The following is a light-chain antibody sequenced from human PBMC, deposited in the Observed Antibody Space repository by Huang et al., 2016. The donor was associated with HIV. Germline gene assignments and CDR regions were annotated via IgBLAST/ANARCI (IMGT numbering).Light chain of an antibody. Sequence: EIVLTQSPGTLSLSPGERATLSCRASQSVSSYFAWYQQKPGQAPRLLIYGASSRATGIPDRFSGSGSGTDFTLTISRLEPEDFAVYYCQQYNNLRYTFGQGTKLEIK. J-gene: IGKJ2*01. CDR1: QSVSSY. CDR3: QQYNNLRYT. CDR2: GAS. V-gene: IGKV3-20*01.